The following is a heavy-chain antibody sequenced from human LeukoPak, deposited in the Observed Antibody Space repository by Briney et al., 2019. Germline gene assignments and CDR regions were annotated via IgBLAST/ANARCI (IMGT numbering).Heavy chain of an antibody. CDR1: GYTFTGYY. D-gene: IGHD5-18*01. CDR2: INPDSGGT. Sequence: ASVKVSCKASGYTFTGYYMHWVRQAPGQGLEWMGWINPDSGGTNYAQKFRGRVTMTRDTSISTAYMELSRLRSDDTAVCYCARGREGYSYGWFDPWGQGTLVTVSS. J-gene: IGHJ5*02. V-gene: IGHV1-2*02. CDR3: ARGREGYSYGWFDP.